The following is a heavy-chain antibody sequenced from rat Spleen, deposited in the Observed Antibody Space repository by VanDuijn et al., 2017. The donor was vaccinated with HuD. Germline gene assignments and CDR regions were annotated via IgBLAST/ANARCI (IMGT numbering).Heavy chain of an antibody. CDR1: GFTFSSFP. D-gene: IGHD1-9*01. CDR2: ISTGGGNT. V-gene: IGHV5-25*01. J-gene: IGHJ2*01. CDR3: ARRHYGYTDYFDY. Sequence: EVQLVESGGGLVQPGRSLKLSCAASGFTFSSFPMAWVRQAPTKGLEWVASISTGGGNTYYRDSVKGRFTISRDNAKSTLYLQMDSLRSEDTATYYCARRHYGYTDYFDYWGQGVMVTVSS.